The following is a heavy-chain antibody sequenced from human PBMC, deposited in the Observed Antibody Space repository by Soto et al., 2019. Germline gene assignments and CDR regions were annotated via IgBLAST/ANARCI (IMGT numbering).Heavy chain of an antibody. Sequence: GGSLRLSCAGSGFTFGSYAMSWVRQAPGKGLEWVSLISGTGDSSEYANSVKGRFTISRDYSKTTVFLQMNSLRAEDTAVYFCAKDNGNYGSGSFSHWGQGTLVTVSS. V-gene: IGHV3-23*01. D-gene: IGHD3-10*01. J-gene: IGHJ4*02. CDR1: GFTFGSYA. CDR2: ISGTGDSS. CDR3: AKDNGNYGSGSFSH.